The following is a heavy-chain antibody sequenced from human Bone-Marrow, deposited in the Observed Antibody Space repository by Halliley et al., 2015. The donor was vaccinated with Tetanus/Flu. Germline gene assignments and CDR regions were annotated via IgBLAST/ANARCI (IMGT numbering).Heavy chain of an antibody. D-gene: IGHD3-10*01. V-gene: IGHV3-72*01. CDR2: SRNRANRYPT. Sequence: GWVGRSRNRANRYPTDYAASVRGRFTVSRDDSENSLYLQMNSLKTEDTAVYYCVRGVDYFDYWGQGTLVTVSS. CDR3: VRGVDYFDY. J-gene: IGHJ4*02.